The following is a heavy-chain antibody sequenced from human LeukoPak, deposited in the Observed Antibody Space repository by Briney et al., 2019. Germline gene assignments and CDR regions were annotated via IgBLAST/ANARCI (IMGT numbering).Heavy chain of an antibody. D-gene: IGHD3-10*01. CDR2: IRYDGSNK. Sequence: GGSLRLSCAASGFTFSSYGMHWVRQAPGKGLEWVAFIRYDGSNKYYADSVKGRFTISRDNSKNTLYLQMNSLRAEDTAVYYCAKEAGERLWFGESYYYMDVWGKGTTVTISS. CDR1: GFTFSSYG. CDR3: AKEAGERLWFGESYYYMDV. V-gene: IGHV3-30*02. J-gene: IGHJ6*03.